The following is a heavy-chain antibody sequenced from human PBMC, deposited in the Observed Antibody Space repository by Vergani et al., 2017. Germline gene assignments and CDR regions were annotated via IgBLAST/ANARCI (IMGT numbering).Heavy chain of an antibody. D-gene: IGHD2-2*01. CDR3: AKVSSEDIVVVPAATFDY. J-gene: IGHJ4*02. CDR1: GFTFSSYG. Sequence: QVQLVESGGGVVQPGRSLRLSCAASGFTFSSYGMHWVRQAPGKGLEWVAVIWYDGSNKYYADSVKGRFTISRDNSKNTLYLQMNSLRAEDTAVYYCAKVSSEDIVVVPAATFDYWGQGTLVTVSS. CDR2: IWYDGSNK. V-gene: IGHV3-33*06.